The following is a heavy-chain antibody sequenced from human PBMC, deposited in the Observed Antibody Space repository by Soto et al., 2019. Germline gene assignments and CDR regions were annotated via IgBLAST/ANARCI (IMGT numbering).Heavy chain of an antibody. CDR2: INPSGGRT. V-gene: IGHV1-46*03. Sequence: QVQLVQSGAEVKKPGASVKVSCKASGYIFTSYYMHWVRQAPGQGLEWMGRINPSGGRTDNAQKCEGVVTMTREASTSTVYMELSSRRSEDTAVYYCARVCAGAWSGSDNSGAFDMWGQGTMVTVSS. J-gene: IGHJ3*02. CDR3: ARVCAGAWSGSDNSGAFDM. CDR1: GYIFTSYY. D-gene: IGHD3-3*01.